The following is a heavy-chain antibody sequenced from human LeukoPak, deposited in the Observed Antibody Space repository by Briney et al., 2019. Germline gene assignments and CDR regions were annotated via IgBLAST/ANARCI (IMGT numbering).Heavy chain of an antibody. CDR3: ARGQQKLLPFDY. V-gene: IGHV4-59*01. Sequence: SETLSLTCTVSGGSISSYYWSWMRQPPGKGLEWIGYIYYSGSTNYNPSLKSRVTISVDTSKNQFSLKLSSLTAADTAVYYCARGQQKLLPFDYWGQGTLVTVSS. CDR2: IYYSGST. CDR1: GGSISSYY. J-gene: IGHJ4*02. D-gene: IGHD6-13*01.